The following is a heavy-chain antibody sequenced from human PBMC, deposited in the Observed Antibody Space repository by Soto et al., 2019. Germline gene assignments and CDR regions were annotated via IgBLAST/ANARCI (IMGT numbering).Heavy chain of an antibody. Sequence: GGSLRLSCAASGFTFDDYAMHWVRQAPGKGLEWVSGISWNSGSIGYADSVKGRFTISRDNAKNSLYLQMNSLRAEDTALYYCAKSRLNYYYYMDVWGKGTTVTVSS. V-gene: IGHV3-9*01. CDR2: ISWNSGSI. CDR1: GFTFDDYA. CDR3: AKSRLNYYYYMDV. J-gene: IGHJ6*03.